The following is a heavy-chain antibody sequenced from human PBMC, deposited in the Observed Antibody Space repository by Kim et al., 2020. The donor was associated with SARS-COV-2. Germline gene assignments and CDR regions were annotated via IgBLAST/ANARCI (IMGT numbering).Heavy chain of an antibody. CDR3: TRHLSGSSWFDY. Sequence: YYNPSLKSRVTLSVETSRNQFSLKLSSVTAADTAVFYCTRHLSGSSWFDYWGQRTLVTVSS. D-gene: IGHD6-13*01. J-gene: IGHJ4*02. V-gene: IGHV4-39*01.